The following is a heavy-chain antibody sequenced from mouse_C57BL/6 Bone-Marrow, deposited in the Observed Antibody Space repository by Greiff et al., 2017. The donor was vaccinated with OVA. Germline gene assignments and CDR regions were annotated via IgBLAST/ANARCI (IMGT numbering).Heavy chain of an antibody. D-gene: IGHD2-4*01. CDR1: GYTFTSYW. J-gene: IGHJ3*01. CDR3: GIYDYDGAY. V-gene: IGHV1-7*01. CDR2: INPSSGYT. Sequence: QVQLQESGAELAKPGASVKLSCKASGYTFTSYWMHWVKQRPGQGLEWIGYINPSSGYTKYNQKFKDKATLTADKSSSTAYMQLSSLTYEDSADYCCGIYDYDGAYWGQGTLVTVSA.